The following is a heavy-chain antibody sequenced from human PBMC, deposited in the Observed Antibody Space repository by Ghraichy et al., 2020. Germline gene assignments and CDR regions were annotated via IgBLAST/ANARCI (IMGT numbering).Heavy chain of an antibody. J-gene: IGHJ5*02. CDR3: ARDWGGASHRFDP. Sequence: ASVKVSCKASGYVFSSFGISWVRQAPGQGLEWMAWISGFNGDTKYAQNLEGRVTLTTETSTNTVHLELRSLMSDDTAVYYCARDWGGASHRFDPWGQGTLVTVSS. CDR2: ISGFNGDT. D-gene: IGHD3-10*01. V-gene: IGHV1-18*01. CDR1: GYVFSSFG.